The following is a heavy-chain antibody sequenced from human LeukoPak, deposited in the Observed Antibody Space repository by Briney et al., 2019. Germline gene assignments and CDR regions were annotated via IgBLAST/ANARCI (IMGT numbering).Heavy chain of an antibody. Sequence: GGSLRLSCAASGFTFRDYTMNWVRQAPGKGLQWVSAINKGGSFIKYADSVKGRFIVSRDNAKNLLFLQMNSLRVEDTALYFCGREFLDLGEPATNRFDYGGKGPGATVSS. D-gene: IGHD3-16*01. CDR1: GFTFRDYT. V-gene: IGHV3-21*01. CDR2: INKGGSFI. CDR3: GREFLDLGEPATNRFDY. J-gene: IGHJ4*02.